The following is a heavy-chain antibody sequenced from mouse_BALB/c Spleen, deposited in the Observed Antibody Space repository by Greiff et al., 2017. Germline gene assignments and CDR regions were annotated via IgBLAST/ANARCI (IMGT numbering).Heavy chain of an antibody. CDR3: ARGDYFDY. Sequence: QVQLMESGPGLVAPSQSLSITCTVSGFYLTSYGVHWVRQPPGKGLEWLGVIWAGGSTNYNSALMSRLSISKDNSTSHVFLKMNSLQTDDTAMYYCARGDYFDYWGQGTTLTVSS. V-gene: IGHV2-9*02. CDR1: GFYLTSYG. J-gene: IGHJ2*01. CDR2: IWAGGST.